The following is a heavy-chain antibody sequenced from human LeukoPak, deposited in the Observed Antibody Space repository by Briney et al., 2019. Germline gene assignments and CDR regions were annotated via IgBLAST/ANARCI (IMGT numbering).Heavy chain of an antibody. CDR1: GFTFSSYA. J-gene: IGHJ4*02. Sequence: SGGSLRLSCAASGFTFSSYAMSWVRQAPGKGLEWVSIIYSDGNTYYADSVKGRFTISRDNSKNTLYLQMNSLRAEDTAVYYCARLYRSGWCFDYWGQGTLVTVSS. D-gene: IGHD6-19*01. V-gene: IGHV3-53*01. CDR3: ARLYRSGWCFDY. CDR2: IYSDGNT.